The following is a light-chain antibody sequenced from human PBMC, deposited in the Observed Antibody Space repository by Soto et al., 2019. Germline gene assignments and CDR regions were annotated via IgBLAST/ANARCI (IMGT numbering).Light chain of an antibody. J-gene: IGKJ1*01. Sequence: EIVMTQSPGTLSLSPGERATLSCRASQSVSTNLAWYQQIPGQAPRLLIYGASTRATGIPARFSGSGSGTDFTLTISRLEPEDFAVYYCQQYGSSPRTFGQGTKVDIK. CDR1: QSVSTN. CDR3: QQYGSSPRT. CDR2: GAS. V-gene: IGKV3-20*01.